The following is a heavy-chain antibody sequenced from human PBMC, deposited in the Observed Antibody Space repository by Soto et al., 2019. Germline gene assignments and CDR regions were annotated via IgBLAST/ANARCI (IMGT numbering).Heavy chain of an antibody. CDR3: ARVRGNPLLGWFDP. V-gene: IGHV4-31*03. J-gene: IGHJ5*02. CDR2: IYHSGTT. D-gene: IGHD2-2*01. Sequence: QVQLQESGPGLVKPSQTLSLTCTVSGGSISSGGYYWSWIRQHPGKGLEWIGYIYHSGTTYYNPSRKSRVTISVDTSKNQFSLKLTSVTAADTAVYYCARVRGNPLLGWFDPWGQGTLVTVSS. CDR1: GGSISSGGYY.